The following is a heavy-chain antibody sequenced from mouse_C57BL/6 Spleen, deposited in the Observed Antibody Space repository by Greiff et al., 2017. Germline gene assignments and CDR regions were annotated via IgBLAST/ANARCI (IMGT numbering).Heavy chain of an antibody. D-gene: IGHD4-1*01. V-gene: IGHV14-2*01. CDR1: GFKIKDYY. Sequence: VQLKQSGAELVKPGASVKLSCTASGFKIKDYYMHWVKQRTEQGLEWIGRIDPEDGETKYAPKFQGKATITADTSSNTAYLQLSSLTSEATAVYYCAPLTGASYWYFDVWGTGTKVTVSS. CDR2: IDPEDGET. CDR3: APLTGASYWYFDV. J-gene: IGHJ1*03.